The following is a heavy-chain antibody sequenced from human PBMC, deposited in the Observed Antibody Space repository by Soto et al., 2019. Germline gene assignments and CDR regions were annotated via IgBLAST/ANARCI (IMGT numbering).Heavy chain of an antibody. CDR2: VYYSGST. CDR1: GGSIFSSY. J-gene: IGHJ5*02. V-gene: IGHV4-59*01. Sequence: SETLSLTCTVSGGSIFSSYWTWIRQPPGKGLEWIGNVYYSGSTNYNPSLKSRITISVDTSKNQFSLNLSSVTAADTAVYYCARVTAASSWFDPWGQGTLVTSPQ. CDR3: ARVTAASSWFDP. D-gene: IGHD2-15*01.